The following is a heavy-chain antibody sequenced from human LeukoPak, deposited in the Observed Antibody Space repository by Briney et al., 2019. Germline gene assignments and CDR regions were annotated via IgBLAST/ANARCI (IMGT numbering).Heavy chain of an antibody. V-gene: IGHV1-58*01. CDR2: IVVGSGST. J-gene: IGHJ4*02. Sequence: GASVKVSCKASGFTFTSSAVQWVRQARGQGLEWIGRIVVGSGSTNYAQKFQERVTITRDMSTSTAYMELSSLRSEDTAVYYCAADAWHYYDSSGYFAAWGQGTLVTVSS. CDR3: AADAWHYYDSSGYFAA. D-gene: IGHD3-22*01. CDR1: GFTFTSSA.